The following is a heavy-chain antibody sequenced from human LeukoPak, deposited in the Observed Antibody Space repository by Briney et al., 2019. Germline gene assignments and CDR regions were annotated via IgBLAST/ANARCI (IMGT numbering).Heavy chain of an antibody. V-gene: IGHV3-23*01. CDR3: ARGGPAAGRFDY. CDR2: FSGSGGST. D-gene: IGHD6-13*01. CDR1: GFTFSSYA. J-gene: IGHJ4*02. Sequence: QSGGSLRLSCAASGFTFSSYAMSWVRQAPGKGLECISGFSGSGGSTYYADSVKGRFTISRDNSKNTLYLQMNSLRAEDTAVYYCARGGPAAGRFDYWGQGTLVTVSS.